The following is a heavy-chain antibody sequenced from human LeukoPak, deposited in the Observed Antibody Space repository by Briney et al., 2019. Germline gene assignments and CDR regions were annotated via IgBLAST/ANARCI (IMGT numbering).Heavy chain of an antibody. Sequence: GGTLTLSCAASGFTFSRYWMTWVRQSPGKGLEWVANINQDGSEKYYGDSVTGRFTISRDNAENSLFLQMNSLRADDTGVYYCARAREAPANVFPDHWGQGVVVTVSS. V-gene: IGHV3-7*01. J-gene: IGHJ4*02. D-gene: IGHD2-15*01. CDR3: ARAREAPANVFPDH. CDR2: INQDGSEK. CDR1: GFTFSRYW.